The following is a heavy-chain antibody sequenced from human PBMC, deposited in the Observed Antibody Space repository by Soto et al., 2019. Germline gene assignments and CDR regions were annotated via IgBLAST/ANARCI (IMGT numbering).Heavy chain of an antibody. CDR2: ISCCGGSA. J-gene: IGHJ4*02. Sequence: EVQLLESGGGVVQPGGSLRLSCVASGFNFKKFAMAWVRQAAGEGLEWVSGISCCGGSASYADSVKGRFSIARDDSKNTVSLQLNSLRVEDTAQYYCAKADGQQWLIPHLDNWGQGTQVTVS. D-gene: IGHD6-19*01. CDR3: AKADGQQWLIPHLDN. V-gene: IGHV3-23*01. CDR1: GFNFKKFA.